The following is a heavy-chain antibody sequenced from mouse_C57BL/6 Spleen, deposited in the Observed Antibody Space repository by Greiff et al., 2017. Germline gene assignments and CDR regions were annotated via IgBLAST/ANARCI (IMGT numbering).Heavy chain of an antibody. V-gene: IGHV1-59*01. Sequence: QVQLQQPGAELVRPGTSVKLSCKASGYTFTSYWMHWVKQRPGQGLEWIGVIDPSDSYTNYNQKFKGKATLTVDTSSSTAYMQLSSLTSEDSAVYYCARYGSSVAYWGQGTLVTVSA. D-gene: IGHD1-1*01. CDR2: IDPSDSYT. CDR1: GYTFTSYW. CDR3: ARYGSSVAY. J-gene: IGHJ3*01.